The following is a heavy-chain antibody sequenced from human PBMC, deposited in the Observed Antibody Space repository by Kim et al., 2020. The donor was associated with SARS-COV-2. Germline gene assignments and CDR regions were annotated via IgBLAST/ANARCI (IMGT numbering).Heavy chain of an antibody. CDR2: ISYDGSNK. CDR1: GFTFSSCA. CDR3: AKDVWWY. V-gene: IGHV3-30*04. J-gene: IGHJ2*01. Sequence: GGSLRLSCAASGFTFSSCAIHWVRQAPGKGLEWVAVISYDGSNKNYADSVKGRFIISRDNSKNTVYLQMNSLRTEDTAVYFCAKDVWWY.